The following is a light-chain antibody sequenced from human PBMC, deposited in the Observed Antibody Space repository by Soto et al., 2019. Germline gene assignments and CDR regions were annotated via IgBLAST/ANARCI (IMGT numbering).Light chain of an antibody. CDR1: SSDVGSYNH. V-gene: IGLV2-23*01. CDR2: EAT. Sequence: QSALAQPASVSGSPGQSITISCTGTSSDVGSYNHVSWYQQHPGKVPKLMIYEATQRPSGVSDRFSGSKSGNTASLTISGLQAEDEADYYCCSYAGSSTYVFGTGTKVTVL. CDR3: CSYAGSSTYV. J-gene: IGLJ1*01.